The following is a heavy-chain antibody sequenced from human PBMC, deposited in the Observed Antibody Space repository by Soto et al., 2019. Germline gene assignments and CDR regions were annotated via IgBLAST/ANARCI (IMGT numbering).Heavy chain of an antibody. CDR3: AKDRSGGSLVSHGMDV. V-gene: IGHV3-30*18. CDR2: ISYDGSNK. CDR1: GFTFSSYG. J-gene: IGHJ6*02. Sequence: GGSLRLSCAASGFTFSSYGMHWVRQAPGKGLEWVAVISYDGSNKYYADSVKGRFTISRDNSKNTLYLQMNSLRAEDTAVYYCAKDRSGGSLVSHGMDVWGQGTTVTVSS. D-gene: IGHD2-15*01.